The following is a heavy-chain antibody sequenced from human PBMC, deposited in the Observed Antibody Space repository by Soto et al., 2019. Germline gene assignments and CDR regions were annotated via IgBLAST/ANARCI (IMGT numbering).Heavy chain of an antibody. CDR2: INPNSGGT. CDR3: AREPPYYYDSSGYNAEYFQH. V-gene: IGHV1-2*02. Sequence: GASVKVSFKASGYTFTVYYMHRVRKAPGQGLEWMGWINPNSGGTNYAQKFQGRVTMTRDTSISTAYMELSRLRSDDTAVYYCAREPPYYYDSSGYNAEYFQHWGQGTQVTVS. D-gene: IGHD3-22*01. J-gene: IGHJ1*01. CDR1: GYTFTVYY.